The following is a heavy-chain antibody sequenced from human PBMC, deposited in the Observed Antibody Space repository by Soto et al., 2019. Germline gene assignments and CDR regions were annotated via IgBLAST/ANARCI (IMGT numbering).Heavy chain of an antibody. Sequence: ASVKVSCKASGYTFTGYYMHWVRQAPGQGLEWMGWINPNSGDTKYAQKFQGRVTMTRDTSTRTAYMEVSRLTSDDTAVYYCARSLPTIGGSPDSWGPGTLLTVSS. D-gene: IGHD2-15*01. V-gene: IGHV1-2*02. CDR2: INPNSGDT. CDR3: ARSLPTIGGSPDS. J-gene: IGHJ5*01. CDR1: GYTFTGYY.